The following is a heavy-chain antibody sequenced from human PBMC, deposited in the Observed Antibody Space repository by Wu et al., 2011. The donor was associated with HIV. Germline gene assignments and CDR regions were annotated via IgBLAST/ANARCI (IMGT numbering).Heavy chain of an antibody. CDR1: GYTFTNYG. J-gene: IGHJ5*02. Sequence: QVQLVQSGAEVKKPGASVKVSCKASGYTFTNYGISWVRQAPGQGLEWMGWISAYNGNTNYAQKLQGGVTMTTDTSTSTAYMELRSLRSDDTAVYYCARVYGYYYDSSGYYKYNWFDPWGQGTLVTVSS. CDR2: ISAYNGNT. V-gene: IGHV1-18*01. CDR3: ARVYGYYYDSSGYYKYNWFDP. D-gene: IGHD3-22*01.